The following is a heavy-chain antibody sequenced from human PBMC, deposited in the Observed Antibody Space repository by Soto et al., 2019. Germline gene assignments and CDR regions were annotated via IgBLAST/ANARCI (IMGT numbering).Heavy chain of an antibody. CDR2: IYHSGST. V-gene: IGHV4-30-2*01. CDR1: GGSISSGGYS. CDR3: ARGGIVVVPAAMGAFDI. D-gene: IGHD2-2*01. J-gene: IGHJ3*02. Sequence: SETLSLTCAVSGGSISSGGYSWSWIRQPPXKGLEWIGYIYHSGSTYYNPSLKSRVTISVDRSKNQFSLKLSSVTAADTAVYYCARGGIVVVPAAMGAFDIWGQGTMVTVSS.